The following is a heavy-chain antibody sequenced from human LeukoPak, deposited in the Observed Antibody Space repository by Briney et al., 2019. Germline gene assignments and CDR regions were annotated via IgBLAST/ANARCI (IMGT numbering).Heavy chain of an antibody. J-gene: IGHJ6*02. CDR2: IYSGGST. V-gene: IGHV3-66*04. CDR1: GFTFSNAW. Sequence: GALRLSCAASGFTFSNAWMSWVRQAPGKGLEWVSVIYSGGSTYYADSVKGRFTISRDNSKNTLYLQMNSLRAEDTAVYYCARHRAEYYYGMDVWGQGTTVTVSS. D-gene: IGHD6-25*01. CDR3: ARHRAEYYYGMDV.